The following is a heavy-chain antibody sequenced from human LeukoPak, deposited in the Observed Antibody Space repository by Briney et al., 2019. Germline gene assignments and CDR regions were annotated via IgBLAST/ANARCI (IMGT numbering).Heavy chain of an antibody. CDR2: IDENGSEK. J-gene: IGHJ4*02. D-gene: IGHD3-10*01. CDR1: GFTFSTYW. Sequence: SGGSLRLSCAASGFTFSTYWMTWVRQAPGKGLEWVANIDENGSEKYYVDSVKGRFTISRDNAKNSLYLQMNSLRAEDTAVYYCAREHHYYGSGSFDYWGQGTLVTVSS. V-gene: IGHV3-7*04. CDR3: AREHHYYGSGSFDY.